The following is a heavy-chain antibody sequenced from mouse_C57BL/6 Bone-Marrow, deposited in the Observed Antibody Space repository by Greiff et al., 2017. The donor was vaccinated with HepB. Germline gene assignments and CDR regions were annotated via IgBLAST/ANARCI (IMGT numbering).Heavy chain of an antibody. CDR1: GFNIKNTY. CDR3: AYFITTVVARAY. Sequence: EVMLVESVAELVRPGASVKLSCAASGFNIKNTYMHWVKQRPEQGLEWIGRIDPANGNTKYAPKFQGKATITADTSSNTAYLQLSSLTSEDTAIYYCAYFITTVVARAYWGQGTLVTVSA. V-gene: IGHV14-3*01. D-gene: IGHD1-1*01. CDR2: IDPANGNT. J-gene: IGHJ3*01.